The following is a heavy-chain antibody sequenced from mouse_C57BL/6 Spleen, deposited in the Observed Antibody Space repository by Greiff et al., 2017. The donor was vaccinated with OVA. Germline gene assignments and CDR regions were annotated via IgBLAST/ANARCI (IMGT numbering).Heavy chain of an antibody. CDR1: GFNFTDYY. D-gene: IGHD1-1*01. CDR2: IDPADGET. Sequence: EVQVVESGAELVKPGASVKLSCTASGFNFTDYYMHWVKQRPEQGLEWMGRIDPADGETKYAPKFQGKATITADTSSTTAYLQLSSLTSEDTAVYYCARESSSLFDYWGQGTTLTVSS. V-gene: IGHV14-2*01. J-gene: IGHJ2*01. CDR3: ARESSSLFDY.